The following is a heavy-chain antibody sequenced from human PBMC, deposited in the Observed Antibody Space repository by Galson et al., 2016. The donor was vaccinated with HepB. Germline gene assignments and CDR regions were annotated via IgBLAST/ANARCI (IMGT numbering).Heavy chain of an antibody. Sequence: SLRLSCAVSGFTLRDNYMNWVRQAPGKGLEWVSVLYSGGATYYADSVRGRFTISRDNSNRLSLQMNSLKADDTAVSFCARIPTDSYHWYLDLWGRGTLVTVSS. V-gene: IGHV3-53*05. J-gene: IGHJ2*01. D-gene: IGHD1-26*01. CDR3: ARIPTDSYHWYLDL. CDR2: LYSGGAT. CDR1: GFTLRDNY.